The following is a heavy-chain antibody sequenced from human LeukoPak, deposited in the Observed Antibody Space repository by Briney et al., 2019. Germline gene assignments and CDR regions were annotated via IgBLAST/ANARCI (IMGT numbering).Heavy chain of an antibody. CDR3: ARGSRGMVRGVNNWFDP. D-gene: IGHD3-10*01. CDR2: ISSSSSYI. J-gene: IGHJ5*02. Sequence: GGSLRLSCAASGFTFSSYSMNWVRQAPGKGLEWVSSISSSSSYIYYADSVKGRFTISRDNAKNSLYLQMNGLRAEDTAVYYCARGSRGMVRGVNNWFDPWGQGTLVTVSS. CDR1: GFTFSSYS. V-gene: IGHV3-21*01.